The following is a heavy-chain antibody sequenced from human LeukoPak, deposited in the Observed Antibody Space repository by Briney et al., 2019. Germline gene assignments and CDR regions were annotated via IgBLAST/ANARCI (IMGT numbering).Heavy chain of an antibody. J-gene: IGHJ5*02. CDR3: ARVGQLSFRRSRGGFDP. CDR2: LYYDGSNK. V-gene: IGHV3-33*01. D-gene: IGHD3-16*01. Sequence: GGSLRLSCAASGFTFSSYGMHWVRQAPGKGLEWVAVLYYDGSNKYYADSVKGRFTISRDNSQNTLYLQMNNLRAEDTAVYYCARVGQLSFRRSRGGFDPWGQGTLVTVSS. CDR1: GFTFSSYG.